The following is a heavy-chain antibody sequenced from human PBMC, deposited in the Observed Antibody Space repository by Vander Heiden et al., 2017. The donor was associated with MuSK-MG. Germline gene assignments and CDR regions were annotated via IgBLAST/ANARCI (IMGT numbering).Heavy chain of an antibody. CDR3: ARDRAGSGSYTV. CDR1: GFTFRSYW. CDR2: IKQDGSEK. V-gene: IGHV3-7*01. D-gene: IGHD3-10*01. Sequence: EVRLVESAGGLVQPGGSLRLSCAASGFTFRSYWMSWVRQGPGKGLEWVANIKQDGSEKYYVDSVKGRFTISRDNAKNSLYLQMNSLRAEDTAVYYCARDRAGSGSYTVWGKGTTVTVSS. J-gene: IGHJ6*04.